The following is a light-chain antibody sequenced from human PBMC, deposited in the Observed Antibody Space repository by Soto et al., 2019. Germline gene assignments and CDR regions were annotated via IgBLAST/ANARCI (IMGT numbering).Light chain of an antibody. J-gene: IGKJ2*01. CDR1: QSISYW. CDR3: RHYNTYSRPYT. CDR2: KAS. V-gene: IGKV1-5*03. Sequence: DVQMTQFPSTLSASVGDRVTITCRASQSISYWLAWYQQKPGKAPNLLIYKASSFESGVPSRFSGSGAGTEFSLTITNLQPDDFATYYCRHYNTYSRPYTFGQGTKLELK.